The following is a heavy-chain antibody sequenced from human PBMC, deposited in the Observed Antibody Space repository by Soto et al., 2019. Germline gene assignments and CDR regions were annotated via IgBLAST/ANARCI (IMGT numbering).Heavy chain of an antibody. V-gene: IGHV3-9*01. Sequence: EVQLVESGGGLVQPGRSLRLSCVVSGFTFDDYAMHWVRQPPGKGLEWVSGMSWDSSSIGYADSVKGRFTISRDNAKNSLYLQMNSLRTEDTVLYYCAQDIQSAPGGGFDYWGQGTLVTVSS. J-gene: IGHJ4*02. D-gene: IGHD1-26*01. CDR1: GFTFDDYA. CDR2: MSWDSSSI. CDR3: AQDIQSAPGGGFDY.